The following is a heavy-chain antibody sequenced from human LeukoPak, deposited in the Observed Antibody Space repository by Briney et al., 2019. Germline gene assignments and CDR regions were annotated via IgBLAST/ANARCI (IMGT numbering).Heavy chain of an antibody. CDR3: ARDRAGSLAFDI. J-gene: IGHJ3*02. CDR2: IYHSGST. Sequence: SETLSLTCTVSGGSISSGGYYWSWIRQPPGKGLEWIGYIYHSGSTYYNPSLKSRVTISVGRSKNQFSLKLSSVTAADTAVYYCARDRAGSLAFDIWGQGTMVTVSS. CDR1: GGSISSGGYY. V-gene: IGHV4-30-2*01.